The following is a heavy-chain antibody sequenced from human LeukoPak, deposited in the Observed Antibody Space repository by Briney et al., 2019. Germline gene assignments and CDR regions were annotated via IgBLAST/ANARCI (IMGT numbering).Heavy chain of an antibody. CDR2: ISSNGGST. Sequence: GGSLRLSCSASGFTFSSYAMHWVRQAPGKGLEYVSAISSNGGSTYYADSVKGRSTISRDNSKNTLYLQMSSLRAEDTAVYYCVKDSSYDSSGYWGQGTLVTVSS. D-gene: IGHD3-22*01. J-gene: IGHJ4*02. V-gene: IGHV3-64D*06. CDR1: GFTFSSYA. CDR3: VKDSSYDSSGY.